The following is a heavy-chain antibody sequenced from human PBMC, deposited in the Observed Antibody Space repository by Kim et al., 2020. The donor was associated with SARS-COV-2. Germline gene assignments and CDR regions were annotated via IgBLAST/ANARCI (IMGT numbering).Heavy chain of an antibody. CDR2: IYAGDSDT. Sequence: GESLKISCQGSGYDFTTYWIAWVRQMPGKGLEWMGIIYAGDSDTRYSPSFQGQVTISADKSISTAYLQWSSLKASDTAVYYCARQRYCSGGSCFADYWGQGTLVTVSS. CDR1: GYDFTTYW. CDR3: ARQRYCSGGSCFADY. D-gene: IGHD2-15*01. V-gene: IGHV5-51*01. J-gene: IGHJ4*02.